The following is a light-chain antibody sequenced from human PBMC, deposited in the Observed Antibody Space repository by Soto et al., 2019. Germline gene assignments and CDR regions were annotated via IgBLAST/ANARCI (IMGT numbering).Light chain of an antibody. Sequence: EIVMTQSPATLSVSPGERATLSCRASQSVSSTLAWYQQKPGQAPRLLIYGASTRATGIPARVSGSGSGTEFTLTISSLQSEDFAVYYCQQYNNWSDTFGQGTKLEIK. CDR2: GAS. J-gene: IGKJ2*01. CDR3: QQYNNWSDT. CDR1: QSVSST. V-gene: IGKV3-15*01.